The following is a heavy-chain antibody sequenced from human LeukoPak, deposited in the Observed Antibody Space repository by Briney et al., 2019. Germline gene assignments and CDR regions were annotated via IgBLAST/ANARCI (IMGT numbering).Heavy chain of an antibody. J-gene: IGHJ4*02. Sequence: GGSLRLSCAASGFTFSNYAMHWVRQAPGKGLEWVSLISSGGTYEYYADSVKGRFTISRDNSKNTLYLQLNSLRAEDTAVYYCARDSAYYYDSGSSGPHYFDNWGQGTLVTVSS. V-gene: IGHV3-30*01. D-gene: IGHD3-10*01. CDR2: ISSGGTYE. CDR3: ARDSAYYYDSGSSGPHYFDN. CDR1: GFTFSNYA.